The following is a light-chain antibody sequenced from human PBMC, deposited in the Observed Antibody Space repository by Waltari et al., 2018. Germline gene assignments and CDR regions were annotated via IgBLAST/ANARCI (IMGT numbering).Light chain of an antibody. J-gene: IGKJ5*01. CDR3: QQYYSTLIT. CDR1: QSVLYTANNKNY. CDR2: WAS. Sequence: DIVMTQSPDSLAVSLGERANFNCKSSQSVLYTANNKNYLAWYQQKPGQSPKLLIYWASTRESGVPDRFNGSGSGTDFTLTISSLQAEDVAVYYCQQYYSTLITFGQGTRLEIK. V-gene: IGKV4-1*01.